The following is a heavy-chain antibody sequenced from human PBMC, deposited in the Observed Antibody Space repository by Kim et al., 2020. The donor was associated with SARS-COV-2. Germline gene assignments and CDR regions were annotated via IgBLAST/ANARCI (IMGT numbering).Heavy chain of an antibody. Sequence: VKGRFTISRDNAKNSLYLQMNSLRAEDTAVYYCARGFGELGPYYYGMDVWGQGTTVTVSS. V-gene: IGHV3-7*04. CDR3: ARGFGELGPYYYGMDV. D-gene: IGHD3-10*01. J-gene: IGHJ6*02.